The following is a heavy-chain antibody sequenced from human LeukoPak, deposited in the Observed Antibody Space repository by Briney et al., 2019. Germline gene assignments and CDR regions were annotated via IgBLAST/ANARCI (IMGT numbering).Heavy chain of an antibody. D-gene: IGHD3-16*01. J-gene: IGHJ3*02. CDR2: IYTTGST. CDR1: GGSITRGGYY. Sequence: PSETLSLTCTVSGGSITRGGYYRSWIRQPAGKGLEWIGRIYTTGSTNYNPSLKSRVTVSLDTPKNQFSLNLTSVTAADTAVYYCARDGAWAFDIWGQGTMVTVSS. CDR3: ARDGAWAFDI. V-gene: IGHV4-61*02.